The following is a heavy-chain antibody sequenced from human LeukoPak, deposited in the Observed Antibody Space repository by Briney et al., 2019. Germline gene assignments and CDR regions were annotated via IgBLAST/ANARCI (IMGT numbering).Heavy chain of an antibody. CDR3: ARRTRNYYDSSGYPIRYFDY. V-gene: IGHV1-2*06. J-gene: IGHJ4*02. CDR2: INPNSGGT. Sequence: ASVKVSCKASGYTFTGYYMHWVRQATGQGLEWMGRINPNSGGTNYAQKFQGRVTMTRDTSISTAYMELSRLRSDDTAVYYCARRTRNYYDSSGYPIRYFDYWGQGTLVTVSS. CDR1: GYTFTGYY. D-gene: IGHD3-22*01.